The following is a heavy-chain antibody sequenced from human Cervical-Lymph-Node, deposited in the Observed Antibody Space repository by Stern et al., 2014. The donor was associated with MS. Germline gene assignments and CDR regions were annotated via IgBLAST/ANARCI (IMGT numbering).Heavy chain of an antibody. D-gene: IGHD3-16*01. CDR1: GGSISSTGYY. J-gene: IGHJ4*02. CDR3: ARSDRLWGSFDY. Sequence: QVQLQESGPGLAKPSQTLSLTCTVSGGSISSTGYYWSWIRQHPGKGLEWVGDIHYRGSTYYNPSLTSLPTISVDTSKNQLSRKLSSVTAADTALYYCARSDRLWGSFDYWGQGSLVTVSS. CDR2: IHYRGST. V-gene: IGHV4-31*01.